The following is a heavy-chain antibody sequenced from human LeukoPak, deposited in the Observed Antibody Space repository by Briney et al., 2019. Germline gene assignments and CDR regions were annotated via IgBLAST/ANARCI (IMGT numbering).Heavy chain of an antibody. CDR3: ARFNYDSSGYYFGYFDY. J-gene: IGHJ4*02. D-gene: IGHD3-22*01. CDR1: GYTFISYY. CDR2: INPSGGST. V-gene: IGHV1-46*01. Sequence: ASVKVSCKASGYTFISYYMHWVRQAPGQGLEWMGIINPSGGSTSYAQKFQGRVTMTRDTSTSTVYMELSSLRSEDTAVYYCARFNYDSSGYYFGYFDYWGQGTLVTVSS.